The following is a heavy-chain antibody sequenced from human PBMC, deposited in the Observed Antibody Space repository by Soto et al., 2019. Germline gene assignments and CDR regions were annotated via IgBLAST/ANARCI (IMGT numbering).Heavy chain of an antibody. CDR3: TRSKDGYNLVADY. D-gene: IGHD5-12*01. Sequence: EVQLVESGGGLVQPGGSLRLSCAASGFTLSSFWMHWVRQAPGKGLVWVSRINGDGSTTSYADSVKGRFTISRDNVKNTLYLQMNSLRAEETAVYYCTRSKDGYNLVADYWGQGTLVTVSS. CDR2: INGDGSTT. V-gene: IGHV3-74*01. J-gene: IGHJ4*02. CDR1: GFTLSSFW.